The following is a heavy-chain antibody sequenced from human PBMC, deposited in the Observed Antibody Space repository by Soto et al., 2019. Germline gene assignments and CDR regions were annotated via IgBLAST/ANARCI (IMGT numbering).Heavy chain of an antibody. J-gene: IGHJ3*02. Sequence: PSETLSLTCTVSGGSISSYYWSWIRQPPGKGLEWIGYIYYSGSTNYNPSLKSRVTISVDTSKNQFSLKLSSVTAADTAVYYCAGDQGYYYDSSGYSDAFDIWGQGTMVTVSS. D-gene: IGHD3-22*01. CDR2: IYYSGST. V-gene: IGHV4-59*12. CDR3: AGDQGYYYDSSGYSDAFDI. CDR1: GGSISSYY.